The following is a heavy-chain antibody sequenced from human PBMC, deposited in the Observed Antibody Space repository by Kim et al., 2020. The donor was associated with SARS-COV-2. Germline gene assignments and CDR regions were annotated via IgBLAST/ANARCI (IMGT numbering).Heavy chain of an antibody. Sequence: GGSLRLSCTASGFTFGYYAMSWFRQAPGKGLEWVGFIRSKAYGGTTEYAASVKGRFTISRDDSKSIAYLQMNSLKTEDTAVYYCTREKPSSGWWWPQNPGSGEFDYWGQGTLVTVSS. J-gene: IGHJ4*02. V-gene: IGHV3-49*03. CDR2: IRSKAYGGTT. D-gene: IGHD6-19*01. CDR1: GFTFGYYA. CDR3: TREKPSSGWWWPQNPGSGEFDY.